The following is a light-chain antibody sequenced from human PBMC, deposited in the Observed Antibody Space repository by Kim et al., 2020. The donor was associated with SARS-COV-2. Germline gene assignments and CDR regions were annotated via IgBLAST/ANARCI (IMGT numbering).Light chain of an antibody. Sequence: GQRVTISCTGSSPIIGAGYDVHWYQQLPGTAPKLLIYGNSNRPSGVPDRFSGSKSGTSASLAITGLQAEDEADYYCQSYDSSLRGVFGGGTQLTVL. CDR1: SPIIGAGYD. V-gene: IGLV1-40*01. J-gene: IGLJ3*02. CDR2: GNS. CDR3: QSYDSSLRGV.